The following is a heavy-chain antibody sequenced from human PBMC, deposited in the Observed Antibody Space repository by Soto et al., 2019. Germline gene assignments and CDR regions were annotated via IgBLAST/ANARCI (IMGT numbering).Heavy chain of an antibody. CDR3: AKVKYSSSLNQVYYYYYYGMDV. D-gene: IGHD6-6*01. Sequence: QVQLVESGGGVVQPGRSLRLSCAASGFTFSSYGMHWVRQAPGKGLEWVAVISYDGSNKYYADSVKGRFTISRDNSKNTLYLQMNSLRAEDTAVYYCAKVKYSSSLNQVYYYYYYGMDVWGQGTTVTVSS. V-gene: IGHV3-30*18. CDR2: ISYDGSNK. J-gene: IGHJ6*02. CDR1: GFTFSSYG.